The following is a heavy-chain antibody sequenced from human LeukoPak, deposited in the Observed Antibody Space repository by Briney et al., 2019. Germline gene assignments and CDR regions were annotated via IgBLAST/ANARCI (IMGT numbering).Heavy chain of an antibody. V-gene: IGHV4-4*07. CDR2: IYTSGST. CDR3: ASTYSSSSETHTNYYYYGMDV. D-gene: IGHD6-6*01. Sequence: SETLSLTCTVSGGSISSYYWSWIRQPAGKGLEWNGRIYTSGSTNYNPSLKSRVTMSVDTSKNQFSLKLSSVTAADTAVYYCASTYSSSSETHTNYYYYGMDVWGQGTTVTVSS. CDR1: GGSISSYY. J-gene: IGHJ6*02.